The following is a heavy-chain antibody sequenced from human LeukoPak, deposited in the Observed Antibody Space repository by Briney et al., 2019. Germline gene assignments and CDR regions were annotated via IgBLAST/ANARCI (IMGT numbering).Heavy chain of an antibody. J-gene: IGHJ4*02. V-gene: IGHV6-1*01. CDR3: ARGGTLYSSSWYYFDY. CDR2: TYYRSKWYN. Sequence: SQTLSLTCAISGDSVSSKSGAWNWIRQSPSRGLEWLGRTYYRSKWYNEYAESVKSRITINPDTSKNQFSLQLNSVTPEDTAVYYCARGGTLYSSSWYYFDYWGQGTLVTVSS. CDR1: GDSVSSKSGA. D-gene: IGHD6-13*01.